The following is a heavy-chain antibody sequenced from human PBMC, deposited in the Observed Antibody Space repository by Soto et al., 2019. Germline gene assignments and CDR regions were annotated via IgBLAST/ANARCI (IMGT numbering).Heavy chain of an antibody. CDR1: GFSLSTSGMC. D-gene: IGHD4-17*01. CDR3: VWIIATVTHVGYYYYMDV. J-gene: IGHJ6*03. CDR2: IDWDDDK. Sequence: SGPTLVNPTQTLTLTCTFSGFSLSTSGMCVSWIRQPPGKALEWLARIDWDDDKYYSTSLKTRLTISKDTSKNQVVLTMTNMEPVVTATYYFVWIIATVTHVGYYYYMDVWGKGTTVTVSS. V-gene: IGHV2-70*11.